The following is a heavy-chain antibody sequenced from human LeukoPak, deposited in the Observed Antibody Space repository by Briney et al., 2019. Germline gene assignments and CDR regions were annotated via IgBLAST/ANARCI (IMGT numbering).Heavy chain of an antibody. Sequence: SETLSLTCTVPGGSISSSSYYWGWIRQPPGKGLEWIGSINYSGSTYYNPSLKSRVTISVDTSKNQFSLKLSSVTAADTAVYYCVRLWSSSGWSFGYWGQGTLVTVSS. V-gene: IGHV4-39*01. CDR3: VRLWSSSGWSFGY. D-gene: IGHD6-19*01. J-gene: IGHJ4*02. CDR1: GGSISSSSYY. CDR2: INYSGST.